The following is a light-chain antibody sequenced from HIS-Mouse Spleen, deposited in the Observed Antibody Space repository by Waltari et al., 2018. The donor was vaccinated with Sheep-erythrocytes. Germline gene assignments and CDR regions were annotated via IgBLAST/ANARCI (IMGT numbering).Light chain of an antibody. CDR2: KAS. CDR1: QSISSW. J-gene: IGKJ2*01. Sequence: DIQINPSPSTLSASVGDRVTITCRASQSISSWLAWYQQKPGKAPKLLIYKASSLESGVPSRFSGSGSGTEFTLTISSLQPDDFATYYCQQYNSYPYTFGQGTKLEIK. V-gene: IGKV1-5*03. CDR3: QQYNSYPYT.